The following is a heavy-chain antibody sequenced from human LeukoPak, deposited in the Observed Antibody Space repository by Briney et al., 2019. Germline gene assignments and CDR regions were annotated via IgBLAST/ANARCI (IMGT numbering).Heavy chain of an antibody. CDR2: IYHYGST. CDR1: GGSISRGGYS. V-gene: IGHV4-30-2*01. J-gene: IGHJ5*02. D-gene: IGHD2-2*02. Sequence: SETLSLTCGGSGGSISRGGYSWSWIRQPPGKGLERIGYIYHYGSTYYNPSLKSRVTISVDRSKNQFSLKLSSVTAADTAVYYCARTTCDSTSCYTPTYNWFDPWGQGTLVTVSS. CDR3: ARTTCDSTSCYTPTYNWFDP.